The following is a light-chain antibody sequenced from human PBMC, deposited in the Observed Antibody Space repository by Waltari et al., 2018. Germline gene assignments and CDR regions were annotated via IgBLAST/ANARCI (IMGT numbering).Light chain of an antibody. V-gene: IGLV2-11*01. CDR1: NDF. CDR2: YVN. CDR3: SSFADSYTWV. J-gene: IGLJ3*02. Sequence: QSALTQPRSVSGSPGQSVTISCTGANDFVSWYQHHPGKAPRFIIYYVNQRPSVVPDRFSGSKSGNAASLTISGLQPEDEGDYYCSSFADSYTWVFGGGTKLTVL.